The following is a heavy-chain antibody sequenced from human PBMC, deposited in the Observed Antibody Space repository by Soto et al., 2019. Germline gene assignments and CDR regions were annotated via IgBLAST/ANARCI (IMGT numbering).Heavy chain of an antibody. CDR1: GFTFSSYA. V-gene: IGHV3-23*01. CDR2: IGVSSDA. CDR3: AKNYFFDS. J-gene: IGHJ4*02. Sequence: EVQLLESGGGLVQPGESVRLSCAASGFTFSSYAMSWARQAPGKGLEWVSSIGVSSDAYYADSVKGRFTISRDNSRNTLYLQMNSLRAEDTALYYCAKNYFFDSWGQGTLVTVSS.